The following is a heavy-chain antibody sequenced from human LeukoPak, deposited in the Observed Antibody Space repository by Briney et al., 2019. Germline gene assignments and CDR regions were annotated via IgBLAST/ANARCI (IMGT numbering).Heavy chain of an antibody. CDR1: GFTVSSNY. V-gene: IGHV3-66*01. Sequence: GGSLRLSCAASGFTVSSNYMYWVRQAPGKGLEWVSLIYSGGSTYYADSVKGRFTISRDNSKNTLSLQMNSLRAEDTAVYYCARDGRLQPPYFYYGMDVWGQGTTVTVSS. CDR3: ARDGRLQPPYFYYGMDV. J-gene: IGHJ6*02. D-gene: IGHD5-24*01. CDR2: IYSGGST.